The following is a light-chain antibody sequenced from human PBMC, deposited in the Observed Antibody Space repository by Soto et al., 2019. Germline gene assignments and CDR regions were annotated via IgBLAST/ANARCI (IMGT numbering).Light chain of an antibody. CDR3: SSYASSSTWV. V-gene: IGLV2-14*01. J-gene: IGLJ3*02. CDR2: EVS. Sequence: QSALTQPASVSGSPGQSITIFCTGTSNDVGGYNYVSWYQQHPGKAPKLMIYEVSLRPLGVSNRFSGSRSDNTASLTISGLQAEDEAHYYCSSYASSSTWVFGGGTKLTVL. CDR1: SNDVGGYNY.